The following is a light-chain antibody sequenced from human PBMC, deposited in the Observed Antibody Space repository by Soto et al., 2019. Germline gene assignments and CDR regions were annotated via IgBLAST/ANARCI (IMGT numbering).Light chain of an antibody. Sequence: VRTQPASVSGSPGKSIIISCPGPSSDVGNDKYVSWYQQHPGKAPKLIIYEVTRRPSGVSDRFSGSKSGNTASLTISVLQAEDEADYYCSSYARSGYVFGTGNKVTVL. V-gene: IGLV2-14*01. CDR1: SSDVGNDKY. CDR3: SSYARSGYV. J-gene: IGLJ1*01. CDR2: EVT.